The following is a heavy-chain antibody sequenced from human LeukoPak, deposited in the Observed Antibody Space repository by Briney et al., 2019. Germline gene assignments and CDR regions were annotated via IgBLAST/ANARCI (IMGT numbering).Heavy chain of an antibody. V-gene: IGHV1-2*02. CDR1: GYTFTGYH. D-gene: IGHD3-3*01. CDR3: ARGRQVYDFWSGYYNF. J-gene: IGHJ4*02. CDR2: INPNSGGT. Sequence: ASVKVSCKASGYTFTGYHMHWVRQAPGQGLEWMGWINPNSGGTNYAQKFQGRVTMTRDTSISTAYMELSRLRSDDTAVYYCARGRQVYDFWSGYYNFWGQGTLVTVSS.